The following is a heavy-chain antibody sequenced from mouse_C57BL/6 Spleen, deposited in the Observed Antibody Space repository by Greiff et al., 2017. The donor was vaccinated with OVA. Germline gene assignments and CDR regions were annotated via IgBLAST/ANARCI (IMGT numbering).Heavy chain of an antibody. D-gene: IGHD2-2*01. J-gene: IGHJ3*01. CDR3: TRDPPDGYDGAWFAY. CDR2: IDPETGGT. Sequence: QVQLKESGAELVRPGASVTLSCKASGYTFTDYDMHWVKQTPVHGLEWIGAIDPETGGTAYNQKFKGKAILTADNSSSTAYMELRSLTSEDSAVYYCTRDPPDGYDGAWFAYWGQGTLVTVSA. V-gene: IGHV1-15*01. CDR1: GYTFTDYD.